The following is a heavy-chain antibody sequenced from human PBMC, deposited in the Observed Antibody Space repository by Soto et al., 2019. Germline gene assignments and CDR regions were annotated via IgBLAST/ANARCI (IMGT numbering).Heavy chain of an antibody. D-gene: IGHD2-15*01. V-gene: IGHV1-2*04. CDR2: INPNSGGT. CDR3: ARGRGYCSGGSCYSPGMDV. J-gene: IGHJ6*02. Sequence: PGQGLEWMGWINPNSGGTNYAQKFQGWVTMTRDTSISTAYMELSRLRSDDTAVYYCARGRGYCSGGSCYSPGMDVWGQGTTVTVSS.